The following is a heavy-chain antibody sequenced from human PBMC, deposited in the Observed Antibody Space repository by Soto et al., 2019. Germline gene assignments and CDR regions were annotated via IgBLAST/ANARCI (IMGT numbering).Heavy chain of an antibody. J-gene: IGHJ4*02. CDR2: VYYSGTT. CDR3: VTVNLVGAAYYFDY. Sequence: KTSETLSLTCTVSGGSIRNGDYYWGWIRQPPGKGLEWIGYVYYSGTTYSHPSLNSRVSISVDTSENQFPLRLTSVTAADTAVYYCVTVNLVGAAYYFDYWGPGTLVTVSS. CDR1: GGSIRNGDYY. D-gene: IGHD1-26*01. V-gene: IGHV4-30-4*01.